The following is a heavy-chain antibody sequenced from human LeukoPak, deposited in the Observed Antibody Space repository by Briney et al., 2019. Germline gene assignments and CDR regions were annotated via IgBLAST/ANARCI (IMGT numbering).Heavy chain of an antibody. D-gene: IGHD5-18*01. V-gene: IGHV1-8*01. CDR3: ARRRLNGYSYGLDFDY. CDR1: GYTFTSYD. Sequence: ASVKVSCKASGYTFTSYDINWVRQATGQGLEWMGWMNPNSGNTGYAQKFQGRVTMTRNTSINTAYMELSSLRSEATAVYYCARRRLNGYSYGLDFDYWGQGTPVTVSS. J-gene: IGHJ4*02. CDR2: MNPNSGNT.